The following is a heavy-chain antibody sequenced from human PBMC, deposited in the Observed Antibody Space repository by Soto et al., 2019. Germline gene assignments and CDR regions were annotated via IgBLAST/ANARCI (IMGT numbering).Heavy chain of an antibody. CDR3: AKDRRPLGYYFDY. V-gene: IGHV3-9*01. CDR1: GFTFDDYA. CDR2: ISWNSGSI. D-gene: IGHD7-27*01. Sequence: DVQLVESGGGLVQPGRSLRLSCAASGFTFDDYAMHWVRQAPGKGLEWVSGISWNSGSIGYADSVKGRFTISRDNAKNSLYLQMNSLRAEDTALYYCAKDRRPLGYYFDYWGQGTLVTVSS. J-gene: IGHJ4*02.